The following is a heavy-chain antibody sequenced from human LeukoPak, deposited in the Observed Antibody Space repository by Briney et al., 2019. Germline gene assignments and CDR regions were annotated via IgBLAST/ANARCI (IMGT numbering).Heavy chain of an antibody. D-gene: IGHD3-10*01. Sequence: GGSLRLPCAASGFTFSSYGMHWVRQAPGKGLEWVAFIRYDGSNKYYADSVKGRFTISRDNSKNTLYLQMNSLRAEDTAVYYCAKEGFRIHYGMDVWGQGTTVTVSS. CDR2: IRYDGSNK. CDR1: GFTFSSYG. V-gene: IGHV3-30*02. J-gene: IGHJ6*02. CDR3: AKEGFRIHYGMDV.